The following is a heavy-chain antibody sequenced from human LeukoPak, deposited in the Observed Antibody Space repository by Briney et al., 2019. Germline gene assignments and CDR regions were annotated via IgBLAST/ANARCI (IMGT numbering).Heavy chain of an antibody. Sequence: SETLSLTCTVSGGSISISSYYWSWIRQHAGKGLEWIGRIYTSGSTNYNPSLKSRVTMPVDTSKNQFSLKLSSVTAADTAVYYCARGQPYSKPKNWFDPWGQGTLVTVSS. CDR2: IYTSGST. CDR1: GGSISISSYY. J-gene: IGHJ5*02. CDR3: ARGQPYSKPKNWFDP. V-gene: IGHV4-4*07. D-gene: IGHD4-4*01.